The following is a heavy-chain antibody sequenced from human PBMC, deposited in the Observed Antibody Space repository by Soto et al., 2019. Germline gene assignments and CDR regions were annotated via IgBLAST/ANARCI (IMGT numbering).Heavy chain of an antibody. CDR1: GYTFTGYY. V-gene: IGHV1-2*04. Sequence: GASVKVSCKASGYTFTGYYMHWVRQAPGQGLEWMGWINPNSGGTNYAQKFQGWVTMTRDTSISTAYMELSRLRSDDTAVYYCAREGPWRGASLYYYYGMDVWGQGTTVTVSS. CDR2: INPNSGGT. D-gene: IGHD1-26*01. CDR3: AREGPWRGASLYYYYGMDV. J-gene: IGHJ6*02.